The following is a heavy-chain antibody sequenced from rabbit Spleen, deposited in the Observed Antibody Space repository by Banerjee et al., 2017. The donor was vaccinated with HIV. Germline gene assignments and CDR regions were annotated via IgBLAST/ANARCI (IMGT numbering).Heavy chain of an antibody. CDR2: INTGDGST. Sequence: QEQLVESGGGLVKPEGSLTLTCKASGFSFSDRDVMCWVRQAPGKGLQWIACINTGDGSTDYANWVNGRFTISKTSSTVDLKMTSLTAADTATYFCARDKELDIWGYEFNLWGQGTLVT. CDR3: ARDKELDIWGYEFNL. J-gene: IGHJ4*01. V-gene: IGHV1S45*01. D-gene: IGHD3-1*01. CDR1: GFSFSDRDV.